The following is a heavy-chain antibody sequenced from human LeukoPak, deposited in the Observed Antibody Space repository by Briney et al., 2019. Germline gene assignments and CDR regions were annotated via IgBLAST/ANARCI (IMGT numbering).Heavy chain of an antibody. V-gene: IGHV4-39*07. CDR1: GGSISSYY. CDR3: ARERRVTMSDCFLDV. Sequence: PSETLSLTCTVSGGSISSYYWSWIRQPPGKGLEWIGSIYYSGSTYYNPSLKSRVTISVDTSKNQFSLKLSSVTAADTAVYYCARERRVTMSDCFLDVWGQGTTVTVSS. J-gene: IGHJ6*02. CDR2: IYYSGST. D-gene: IGHD4/OR15-4a*01.